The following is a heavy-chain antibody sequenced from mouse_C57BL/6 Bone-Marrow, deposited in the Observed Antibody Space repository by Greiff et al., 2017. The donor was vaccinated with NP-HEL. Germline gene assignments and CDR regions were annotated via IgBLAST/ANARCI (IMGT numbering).Heavy chain of an antibody. Sequence: QVTLKVSGPGILQSSQTLSLTCSFSGFSLSTSGMGVSWIRQPSGKGLEWLAHIYWDDDKRYNPSLQSRLTISKDTSRNQVFLKITSVDTADTATYDCARSTTVVATDFDYWGQGTTLTVSS. D-gene: IGHD1-1*01. CDR2: IYWDDDK. V-gene: IGHV8-12*01. J-gene: IGHJ2*01. CDR3: ARSTTVVATDFDY. CDR1: GFSLSTSGMG.